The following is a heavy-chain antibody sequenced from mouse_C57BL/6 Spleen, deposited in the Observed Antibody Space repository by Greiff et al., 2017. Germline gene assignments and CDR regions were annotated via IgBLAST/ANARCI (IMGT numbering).Heavy chain of an antibody. CDR3: ARSSWDGYFDG. CDR1: GYTFTSYW. J-gene: IGHJ1*03. D-gene: IGHD4-1*01. V-gene: IGHV1-64*01. CDR2: IHPNSGST. Sequence: VQLQQPGAELVKPGASVKLSCKASGYTFTSYWMHWVKQRPGQGLEWIGMIHPNSGSTNYNEKFKSKATLTVDKSYSTAYMQLSSLTSEDSAVYYCARSSWDGYFDGWGTGTTVTVSS.